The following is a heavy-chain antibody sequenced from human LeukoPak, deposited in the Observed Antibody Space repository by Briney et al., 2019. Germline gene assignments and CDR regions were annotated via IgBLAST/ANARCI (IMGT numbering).Heavy chain of an antibody. CDR1: GFTVSSNY. CDR3: AAKVELRSNGPYFNS. D-gene: IGHD1-7*01. Sequence: GGSDRLSCAPSGFTVSSNYMSWVRQAPGKGLEWVSVIYSGGDTFYADSVKGRFTISRDNPKNTLYLQMNSLRAEDTAVYYCAAKVELRSNGPYFNSWGQGTLVTVSS. V-gene: IGHV3-53*01. CDR2: IYSGGDT. J-gene: IGHJ4*02.